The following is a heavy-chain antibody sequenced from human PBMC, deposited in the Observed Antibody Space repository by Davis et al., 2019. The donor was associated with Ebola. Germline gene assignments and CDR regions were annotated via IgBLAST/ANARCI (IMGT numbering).Heavy chain of an antibody. D-gene: IGHD4-11*01. V-gene: IGHV3-48*03. CDR2: ISGSGSTI. CDR1: GFTFSSFE. J-gene: IGHJ4*02. CDR3: ARGIYYSVQSGFDY. Sequence: PGGSLRLSCAASGFTFSSFEMTWVRQAPGKGLEWVSYISGSGSTIFYADSVKGRFTISRDNAKNSLYLQMNSLRAEGTAVYYCARGIYYSVQSGFDYWGPGTLVTVSS.